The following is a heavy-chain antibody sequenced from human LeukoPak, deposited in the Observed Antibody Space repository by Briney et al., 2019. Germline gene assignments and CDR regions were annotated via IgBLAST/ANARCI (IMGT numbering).Heavy chain of an antibody. D-gene: IGHD3-10*01. CDR3: AKHYMGSSYNHGLDC. CDR1: GGSISSDNYY. CDR2: IYYSGTT. Sequence: PSETLSLTCTVSGGSISSDNYYWGWIRQPPGKGLEWIGSIYYSGTTYYNPSLKSRVTISVDTSKNQFSLKLSSVTAADTALYYCAKHYMGSSYNHGLDCWGQGTLVTVSS. J-gene: IGHJ4*02. V-gene: IGHV4-39*01.